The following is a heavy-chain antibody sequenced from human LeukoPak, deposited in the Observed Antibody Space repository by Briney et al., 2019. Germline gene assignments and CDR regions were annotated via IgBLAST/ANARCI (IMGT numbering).Heavy chain of an antibody. J-gene: IGHJ4*02. V-gene: IGHV1-2*02. D-gene: IGHD2-2*01. CDR3: ARDIVVVPASHGFDY. Sequence: ASVKVSCKASGYTFTGYYMHWVRQAPGQGLEWMGWINPNSGGTNYAQKFQGRVTMTRDTSISTAYMELSRLRSDDTAVYYCARDIVVVPASHGFDYWGRGTLVTVSS. CDR2: INPNSGGT. CDR1: GYTFTGYY.